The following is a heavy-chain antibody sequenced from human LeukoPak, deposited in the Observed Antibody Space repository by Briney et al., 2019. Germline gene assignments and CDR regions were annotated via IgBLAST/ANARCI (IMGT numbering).Heavy chain of an antibody. J-gene: IGHJ4*02. V-gene: IGHV3-21*01. CDR3: ARIAAGATSD. CDR1: GFTFSSYS. CDR2: ISSSSSYI. D-gene: IGHD6-25*01. Sequence: AGSLRLSCAAYGFTFSSYSMNWVRQAPGQGLEWVSSISSSSSYIYYADSVKGRFTISRDKAKNSLYLQMNSLRAEDTAVYYCARIAAGATSDWRQETLVTVSS.